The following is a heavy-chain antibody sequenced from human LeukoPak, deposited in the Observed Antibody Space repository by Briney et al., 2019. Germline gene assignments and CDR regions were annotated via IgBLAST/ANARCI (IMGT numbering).Heavy chain of an antibody. CDR3: AKPTGGGKTTYFYYFYAFDV. Sequence: GGSLRLSCAASGFTFSSYAMSWVRQAPGKGLEWVSAISGSGGSTYYADSVKGRFTISRDNAKNSLYLQMNSLRGEDTALYYCAKPTGGGKTTYFYYFYAFDVWGHGTTVTVSS. CDR1: GFTFSSYA. J-gene: IGHJ6*02. V-gene: IGHV3-23*01. CDR2: ISGSGGST. D-gene: IGHD1-1*01.